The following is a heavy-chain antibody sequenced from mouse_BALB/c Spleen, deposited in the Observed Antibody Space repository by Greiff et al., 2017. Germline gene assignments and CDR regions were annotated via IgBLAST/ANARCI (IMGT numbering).Heavy chain of an antibody. V-gene: IGHV3-2*02. D-gene: IGHD1-1*01. J-gene: IGHJ3*01. CDR2: ISYSGST. CDR3: ASPYYGSSYPLFAY. CDR1: GYSITSDYA. Sequence: EVKLQESGPGLVKPSQSLSLTCTVTGYSITSDYAWNWIRQFPGNKLEWMGYISYSGSTSYNPSLKSRISITRDTSKNQFFLQLNSVTTEDTATYYCASPYYGSSYPLFAYWGQGTLVTVSA.